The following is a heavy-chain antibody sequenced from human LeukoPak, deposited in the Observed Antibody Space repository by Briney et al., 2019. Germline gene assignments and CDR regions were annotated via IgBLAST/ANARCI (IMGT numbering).Heavy chain of an antibody. D-gene: IGHD3-10*01. J-gene: IGHJ4*02. CDR1: GFTFSSYG. V-gene: IGHV3-30*02. CDR2: IRYDGSNK. CDR3: AKVQNYYGSGSVGRYFDS. Sequence: GGSLRLSCAASGFTFSSYGMHWVRQAPGKGLEWVAFIRYDGSNKYYADSVKGRFTISRDNSKNTLYLQMNSLRAEDTAVYYCAKVQNYYGSGSVGRYFDSWGQGTLVTVSS.